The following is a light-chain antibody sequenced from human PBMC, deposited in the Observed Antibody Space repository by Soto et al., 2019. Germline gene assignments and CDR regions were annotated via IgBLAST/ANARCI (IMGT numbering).Light chain of an antibody. J-gene: IGKJ5*01. CDR2: KAS. CDR3: QQYLSYPIT. Sequence: DIQMTQSPSTLSASVGDRVTITCRASQSLSSWLAWYQQKPGKAPKSLIYKASSLESRVPSRFSGSGSGTEFTLTISSLQPDDFATYYCQQYLSYPITFGQGTRLEIK. V-gene: IGKV1-5*03. CDR1: QSLSSW.